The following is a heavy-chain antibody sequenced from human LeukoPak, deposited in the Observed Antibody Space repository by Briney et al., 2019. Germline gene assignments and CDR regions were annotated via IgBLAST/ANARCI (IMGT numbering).Heavy chain of an antibody. J-gene: IGHJ5*02. CDR1: GVSITSYY. D-gene: IGHD4-11*01. Sequence: SETLSLTCSVSGVSITSYYWTWIRQPPGKGLEWIGYVYYSGNTFYNPSLKSRVSMSVDTSKNHFSLDLWSVTAADTAVYYCAKLWDDFSDSSAWFDPWGQGTLVTVSS. V-gene: IGHV4-59*08. CDR2: VYYSGNT. CDR3: AKLWDDFSDSSAWFDP.